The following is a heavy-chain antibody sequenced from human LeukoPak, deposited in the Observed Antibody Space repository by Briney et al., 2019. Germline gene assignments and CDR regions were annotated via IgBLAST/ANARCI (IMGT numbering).Heavy chain of an antibody. CDR3: ARDSSGWYGLIDY. Sequence: GGSLRLPCAASGFTFSSYSMNWVRQAPGKGVEWVSSISSSSYIYYADSVKGRFTISRDNAKNSLSLQMNSLRAEDTAVYYCARDSSGWYGLIDYWGQGILVTVSS. J-gene: IGHJ4*02. D-gene: IGHD6-19*01. CDR1: GFTFSSYS. CDR2: ISSSSYI. V-gene: IGHV3-21*01.